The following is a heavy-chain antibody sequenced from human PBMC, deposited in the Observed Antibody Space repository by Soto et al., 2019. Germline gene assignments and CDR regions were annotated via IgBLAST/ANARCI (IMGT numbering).Heavy chain of an antibody. V-gene: IGHV3-21*01. Sequence: GGSLRLSCAASGFTFSSYSMNWVRQAPGKGLEWVSSISSSSSYIYYADSVKGRFTISRDNAKNSLYLQMNSLRAEDTAVYYCARVAKMTYSGSWFDAFDIWGQGTMVTVSS. CDR2: ISSSSSYI. J-gene: IGHJ3*02. CDR1: GFTFSSYS. D-gene: IGHD6-13*01. CDR3: ARVAKMTYSGSWFDAFDI.